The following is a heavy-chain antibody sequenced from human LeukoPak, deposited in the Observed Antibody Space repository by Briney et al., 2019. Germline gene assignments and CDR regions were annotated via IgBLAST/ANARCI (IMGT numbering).Heavy chain of an antibody. CDR2: FPYTGNT. Sequence: SETLSLTCTVSGASISSSSYYWGWIRQPPGRGLEWIGSFPYTGNTYYNPSLKSRVTISVDTSKNQFSLKLSSVTAADTAVYYCAKFGSFTFDYWGQGTLVTVSS. V-gene: IGHV4-39*01. CDR3: AKFGSFTFDY. D-gene: IGHD1-26*01. J-gene: IGHJ4*02. CDR1: GASISSSSYY.